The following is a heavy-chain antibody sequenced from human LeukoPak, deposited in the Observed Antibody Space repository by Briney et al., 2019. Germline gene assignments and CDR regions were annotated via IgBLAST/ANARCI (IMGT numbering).Heavy chain of an antibody. V-gene: IGHV3-30*04. CDR3: ARDNGLYSSSWDAFDI. CDR2: ISYDGSNK. J-gene: IGHJ3*02. D-gene: IGHD6-13*01. CDR1: GFTFSSYA. Sequence: GGSLRLSCAASGFTFSSYAMHWVRQAPGKGLGWVAVISYDGSNKYYADSVKGRFTISRDNSKNTLYLQMNSLRAEDTAVYYCARDNGLYSSSWDAFDIWGQGTMVTVSS.